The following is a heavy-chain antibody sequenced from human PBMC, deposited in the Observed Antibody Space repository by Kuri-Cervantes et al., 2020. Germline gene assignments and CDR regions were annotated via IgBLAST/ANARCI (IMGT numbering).Heavy chain of an antibody. V-gene: IGHV3-11*01. D-gene: IGHD3-22*01. J-gene: IGHJ3*02. Sequence: GGSLRLSCAASGFTFSDYYMSWIRQAPGKGLEWVSYISSSGSTIYYADFVKGRFTISRDNAKNSLYLQMNSLRAEDTAVYYCARAGGIVVVMFAFDIWGQGTMVTVSS. CDR1: GFTFSDYY. CDR2: ISSSGSTI. CDR3: ARAGGIVVVMFAFDI.